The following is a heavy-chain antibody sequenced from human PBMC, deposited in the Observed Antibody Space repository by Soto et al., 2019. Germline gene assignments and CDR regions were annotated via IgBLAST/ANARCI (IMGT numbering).Heavy chain of an antibody. V-gene: IGHV4-34*01. CDR3: ARLAVAATRTKDY. CDR2: INHSGGT. J-gene: IGHJ4*02. Sequence: QVQLQQWGAGLLKPSETLSLTCAVYGGSFSDNYWTWIRQPPGKGLEWIGEINHSGGTKYNPSLKGRVTFSVDTSKTQFSLKLTSLTAADTAVYYCARLAVAATRTKDYWAQGTLVTVSS. D-gene: IGHD6-19*01. CDR1: GGSFSDNY.